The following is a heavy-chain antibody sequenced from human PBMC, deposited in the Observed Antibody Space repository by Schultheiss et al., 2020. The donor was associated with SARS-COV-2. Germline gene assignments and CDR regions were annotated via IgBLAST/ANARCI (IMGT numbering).Heavy chain of an antibody. CDR2: INHSGST. J-gene: IGHJ4*02. D-gene: IGHD4/OR15-4a*01. CDR1: GGSFSGYY. Sequence: SETLSLTCAVYGGSFSGYYWSWIRQPPGKGLEWIGEINHSGSTNYNPSLKGRVTISVDTSKNQFSLKLSSVTAADTAVYYCASAMVAFDYWGQGTLVTVSS. V-gene: IGHV4-34*01. CDR3: ASAMVAFDY.